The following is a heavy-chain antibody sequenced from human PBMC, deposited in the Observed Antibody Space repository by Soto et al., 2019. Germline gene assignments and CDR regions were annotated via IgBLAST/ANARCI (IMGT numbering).Heavy chain of an antibody. CDR3: AKSLVRTLDWFDL. D-gene: IGHD3-16*01. J-gene: IGHJ5*02. CDR1: GFTFTGNS. V-gene: IGHV3-21*01. Sequence: EVELVESGGGLVKPGGSLKLSCAGSGFTFTGNSMNWVRQAPGKGLEWVSSISTTSNYIYYADSVKGRFTISRDNAKNQLYLQMNSLRAEDTGVYHCAKSLVRTLDWFDLWGQGTLVTVSS. CDR2: ISTTSNYI.